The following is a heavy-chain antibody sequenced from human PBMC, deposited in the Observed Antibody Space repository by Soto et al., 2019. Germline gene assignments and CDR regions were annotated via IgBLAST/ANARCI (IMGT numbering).Heavy chain of an antibody. V-gene: IGHV6-1*01. CDR2: TYYRSKWYN. D-gene: IGHD3-3*01. CDR1: GDSVSSNSAA. J-gene: IGHJ6*02. CDR3: ARGYDFWSGYYKGPSGYYGMDV. Sequence: SQTLSLTCAIPGDSVSSNSAAWNWISQSPSRGLEWLGRTYYRSKWYNDYAVSVKSRITINPDTSKNQFSLQLNSVTPEDTAVYYCARGYDFWSGYYKGPSGYYGMDVWGQGTTVTVSS.